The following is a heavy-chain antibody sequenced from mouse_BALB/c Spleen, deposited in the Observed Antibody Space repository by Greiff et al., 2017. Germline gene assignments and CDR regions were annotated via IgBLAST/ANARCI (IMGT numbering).Heavy chain of an antibody. Sequence: EVQLQQSGAELVRSGASVKLSCTASGFNIKDYYMHWVKQRPEQGLEWIGWIDPENGDTEYAPKFQGKATMTADTSSNTAYLQLSSLTSEDTAVYYCNAWKIYDGYDEGVWFAYWGQGTLVTVSA. CDR3: NAWKIYDGYDEGVWFAY. V-gene: IGHV14-4*02. D-gene: IGHD2-3*01. CDR2: IDPENGDT. CDR1: GFNIKDYY. J-gene: IGHJ3*01.